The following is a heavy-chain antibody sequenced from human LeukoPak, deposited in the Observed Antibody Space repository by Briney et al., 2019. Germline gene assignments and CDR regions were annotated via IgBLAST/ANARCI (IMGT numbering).Heavy chain of an antibody. V-gene: IGHV4-30-2*01. CDR1: GGSISSGGYS. Sequence: TPSQTLSLTCAVSGGSISSGGYSWSWIRQPPGKGLEWIGYIYHSGSTYYNPSLKSRVTISVDRSKNQFSLNLRSVTAADTAVYYCARGLAPIIWLRGGREREDDYAVYWGQGTLVTVSS. J-gene: IGHJ4*02. D-gene: IGHD3-10*01. CDR2: IYHSGST. CDR3: ARGLAPIIWLRGGREREDDYAVY.